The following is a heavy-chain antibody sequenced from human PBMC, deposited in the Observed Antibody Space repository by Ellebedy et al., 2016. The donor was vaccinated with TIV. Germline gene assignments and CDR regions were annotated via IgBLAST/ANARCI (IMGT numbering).Heavy chain of an antibody. CDR2: SISHQGET. V-gene: IGHV1-18*01. CDR1: GYIFASYG. Sequence: ASVKVSCKASGYIFASYGMNWVRQAPGQGLEWMGSISHQGETNYLQKFQGRVSMTTDTSTSTAYMELRSVTFDDTALHYCAREGFDYWGQGTAVTVSS. J-gene: IGHJ4*02. CDR3: AREGFDY.